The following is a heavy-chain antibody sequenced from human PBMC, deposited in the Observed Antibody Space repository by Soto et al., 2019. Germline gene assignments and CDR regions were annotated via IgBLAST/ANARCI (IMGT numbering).Heavy chain of an antibody. V-gene: IGHV3-30*02. D-gene: IGHD3-10*01. Sequence: GGSLRLSCAASGIIFTGYGMHWVRQAPGQGLEWVAVIRFDGTNTYYADSVKGRFTISRDNSKNMLYLQMNSLRAEDTALYYCAKVQSWFGELDYFDYWGQGTLVTVSS. CDR3: AKVQSWFGELDYFDY. J-gene: IGHJ4*02. CDR2: IRFDGTNT. CDR1: GIIFTGYG.